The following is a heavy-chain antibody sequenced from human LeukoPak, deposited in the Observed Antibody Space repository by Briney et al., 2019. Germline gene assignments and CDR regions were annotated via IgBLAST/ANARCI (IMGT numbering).Heavy chain of an antibody. J-gene: IGHJ4*02. CDR2: IIPILGIA. Sequence: SVKVSCKASGGTFSSYAISWVRRAPGQGLEWMGRIIPILGIANYAQKFQGRVTITADKSTSTAYMELSSLRSEDTAVYYCARDVDDYGYDYWGQGTLVTVSS. CDR1: GGTFSSYA. CDR3: ARDVDDYGYDY. V-gene: IGHV1-69*04. D-gene: IGHD4-17*01.